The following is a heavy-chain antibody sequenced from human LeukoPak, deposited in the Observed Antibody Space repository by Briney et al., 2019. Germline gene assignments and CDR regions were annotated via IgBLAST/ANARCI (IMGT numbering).Heavy chain of an antibody. CDR2: ISYDESNK. Sequence: PGRSLRLYCAASGFTFSTYDMHWVRQAPGKGLEWVAVISYDESNKYYADSVKGRFTISRDNSKNTLYLQMNSLRAEDTAVYYCAKGSNTLPLYYFDYWGQGALVTVSS. CDR3: AKGSNTLPLYYFDY. J-gene: IGHJ4*02. D-gene: IGHD2-15*01. V-gene: IGHV3-30*18. CDR1: GFTFSTYD.